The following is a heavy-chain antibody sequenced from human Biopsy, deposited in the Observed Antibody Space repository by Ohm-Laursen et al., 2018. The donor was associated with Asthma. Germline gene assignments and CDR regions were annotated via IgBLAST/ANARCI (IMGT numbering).Heavy chain of an antibody. CDR3: ARDVVWFREVGGMDV. Sequence: SLRLSCAAAGFTLTTYAIHWVRQAPAKGLEWVAVISYDGSTKYSADSVKGRFIVSRDISKNILSLQMNSLRPEDTAVYYCARDVVWFREVGGMDVWGQGTTVSVSS. CDR2: ISYDGSTK. V-gene: IGHV3-30*03. CDR1: GFTLTTYA. D-gene: IGHD3-10*01. J-gene: IGHJ6*02.